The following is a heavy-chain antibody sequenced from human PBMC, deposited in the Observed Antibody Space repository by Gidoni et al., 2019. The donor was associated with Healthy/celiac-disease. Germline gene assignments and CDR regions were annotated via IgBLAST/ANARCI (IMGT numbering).Heavy chain of an antibody. CDR1: GFTFSSYS. CDR3: ARDQHGSGSYIWFDP. Sequence: EVQLVESGGGLVKPGGSLRLSCAASGFTFSSYSMNWVRQAPGKGLEGVVSISSSSSYIYYADSVKGRFTISRDNAKNSLYLQMNSLRAEDTAVYYCARDQHGSGSYIWFDPWGQGTLVTVSS. V-gene: IGHV3-21*01. J-gene: IGHJ5*02. D-gene: IGHD3-10*01. CDR2: ISSSSSYI.